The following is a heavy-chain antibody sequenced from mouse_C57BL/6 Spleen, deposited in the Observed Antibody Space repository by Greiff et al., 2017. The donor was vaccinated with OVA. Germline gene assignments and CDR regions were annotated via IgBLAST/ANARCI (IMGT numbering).Heavy chain of an antibody. V-gene: IGHV1-54*01. CDR3: ARNYYGSSPGFAY. D-gene: IGHD1-1*01. CDR2: INPGSGGT. J-gene: IGHJ3*01. CDR1: GYAFPNYL. Sequence: QVQLQQSGAELVRPGTSVKVSCKASGYAFPNYLIEWVKQRPGPGLEWIGVINPGSGGTNYNEKFKGKATLTADKSSSTAYMQLSSLTSEDSAVYFCARNYYGSSPGFAYWGQGTLVTVSA.